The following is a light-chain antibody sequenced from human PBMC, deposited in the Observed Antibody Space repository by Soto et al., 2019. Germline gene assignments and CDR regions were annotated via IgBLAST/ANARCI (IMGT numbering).Light chain of an antibody. CDR3: QQYAGTPYT. CDR2: WAS. Sequence: DIVMTQSPDSLAVSPGERATINCKSSQTILYSSNNKNYLAWYQQKPGQPPKLLFYWASTRESGVPDRFSGSGSGTDFTLAISSLQAEDVAVYYCQQYAGTPYTFGQGTKLEIK. V-gene: IGKV4-1*01. CDR1: QTILYSSNNKNY. J-gene: IGKJ2*01.